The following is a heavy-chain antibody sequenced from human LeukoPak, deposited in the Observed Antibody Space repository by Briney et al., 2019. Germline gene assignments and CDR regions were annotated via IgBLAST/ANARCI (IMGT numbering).Heavy chain of an antibody. J-gene: IGHJ5*02. Sequence: GASVKVSCKASGYTFTSYYMHWVRQAPEQGLEWMGIINPSGGSTSYAQKFQGRVTMTRDTSTSTVYMELSSLRSEDTAVYYCARPYSSSSPWDWFDPWGQGTLVTVSS. V-gene: IGHV1-46*01. CDR3: ARPYSSSSPWDWFDP. CDR1: GYTFTSYY. D-gene: IGHD6-6*01. CDR2: INPSGGST.